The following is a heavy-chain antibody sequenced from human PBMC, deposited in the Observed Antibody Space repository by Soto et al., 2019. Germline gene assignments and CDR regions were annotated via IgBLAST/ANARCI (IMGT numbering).Heavy chain of an antibody. V-gene: IGHV4-59*12. CDR3: ARLYPPLRGSSWLDY. CDR1: GGSISSYY. CDR2: IYYSGST. Sequence: TLSLTCTVSGGSISSYYWSWIRQPPGKGLEWIRYIYYSGSTNYNPSLKSRVTISINTSKNQFSLKLSSVTAADTAVYYCARLYPPLRGSSWLDYWGQGTLVTVSS. D-gene: IGHD6-13*01. J-gene: IGHJ4*02.